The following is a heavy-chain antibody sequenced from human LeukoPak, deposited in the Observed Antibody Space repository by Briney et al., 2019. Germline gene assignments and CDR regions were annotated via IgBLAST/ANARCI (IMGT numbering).Heavy chain of an antibody. D-gene: IGHD5-18*01. CDR3: ARVESGYNYGLGY. CDR2: IIPIFGTA. Sequence: SVKVSCKASGGTFSSYAISWVRQAPGQGLEWMGGIIPIFGTANYAQKFQGRVTITADESTSTAYMELSSLRSEDTAVYYCARVESGYNYGLGYWGQGTLVTVSS. V-gene: IGHV1-69*13. CDR1: GGTFSSYA. J-gene: IGHJ4*02.